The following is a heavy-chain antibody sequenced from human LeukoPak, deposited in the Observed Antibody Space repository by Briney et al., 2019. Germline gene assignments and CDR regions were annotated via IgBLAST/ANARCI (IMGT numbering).Heavy chain of an antibody. CDR2: IYYSGST. CDR3: ARGTALTKNFDY. Sequence: SETLSLTCTVSGGSISSGGYYWSWIRQHPGKGLEWIGYIYYSGSTYYNPSLKSRVTISVDTSKNQFSLKLSSVTAADTAVYYCARGTALTKNFDYWGQGTLVTVSS. V-gene: IGHV4-31*03. D-gene: IGHD4-11*01. CDR1: GGSISSGGYY. J-gene: IGHJ4*02.